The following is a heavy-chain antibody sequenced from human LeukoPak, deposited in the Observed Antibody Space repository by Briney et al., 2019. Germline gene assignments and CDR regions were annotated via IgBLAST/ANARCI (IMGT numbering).Heavy chain of an antibody. CDR2: ISASGGTT. CDR1: GFTFSNYA. V-gene: IGHV3-23*01. Sequence: GGSLRLSCAASGFTFSNYAMSWVRQAPGKGLEWDSIISASGGTTYYAGSVKGRFTFSRDNSMNTLFLQMNSLRAEDTAVYYCAKGAVTNTRSFDYWGQGTLVTVSS. D-gene: IGHD4-17*01. CDR3: AKGAVTNTRSFDY. J-gene: IGHJ4*02.